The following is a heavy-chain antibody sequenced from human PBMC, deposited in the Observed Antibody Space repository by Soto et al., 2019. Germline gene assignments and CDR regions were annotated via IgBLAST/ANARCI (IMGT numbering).Heavy chain of an antibody. V-gene: IGHV4-30-4*01. J-gene: IGHJ6*04. CDR1: GGSISSGDYY. Sequence: SETLSLTCTVSGGSISSGDYYWSWIRQPPGKGLEWIGYIYYSGSTYYNPSLKSRVTISVDTSKNQFSLKLSSVTAADTAVYYCARDWGRVGYYYCGMDVWGKGTTVTVSS. CDR3: ARDWGRVGYYYCGMDV. CDR2: IYYSGST. D-gene: IGHD3-16*01.